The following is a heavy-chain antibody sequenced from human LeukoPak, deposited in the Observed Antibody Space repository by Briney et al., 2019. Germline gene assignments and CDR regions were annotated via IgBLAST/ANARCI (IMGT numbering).Heavy chain of an antibody. CDR1: GYTFTSYA. CDR2: IIPIFGTA. D-gene: IGHD2-21*01. J-gene: IGHJ6*02. CDR3: ARGPFRGYYYYYGMDV. V-gene: IGHV1-69*13. Sequence: SVKVSCKASGYTFTSYAMNWVRQAPGQGLEWMGGIIPIFGTANYAQKFQGRVTITADESTSTAYMELSSLRSEDTAVYYCARGPFRGYYYYYGMDVWGQGTTVTVSS.